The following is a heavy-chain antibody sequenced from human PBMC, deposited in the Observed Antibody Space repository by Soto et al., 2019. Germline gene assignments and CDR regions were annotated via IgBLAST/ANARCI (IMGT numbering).Heavy chain of an antibody. J-gene: IGHJ4*02. CDR2: IYWDDDE. CDR1: GFSLSASGVG. D-gene: IGHD2-21*02. CDR3: AHRLVTEDFGF. Sequence: QITLKESGPTLVKPTQTLTLTCTFSGFSLSASGVGVGWFRQPPGKPLEWLALIYWDDDEYYRPFLKSRLTITKHTSKNQVVFTMTDMDPVDTATYYCAHRLVTEDFGFWGQGILVTVSS. V-gene: IGHV2-5*02.